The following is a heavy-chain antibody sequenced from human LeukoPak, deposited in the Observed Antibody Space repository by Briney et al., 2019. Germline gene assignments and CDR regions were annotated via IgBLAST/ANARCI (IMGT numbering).Heavy chain of an antibody. Sequence: PSQTLSLTCTVSGGSISSGSYYWGWIRQPPGKGLEWIGSIYYSGSTYYNPSLKSRVTISVDTSKNQFSLKLSSVTAADTAVYYCARRRGYSSSWYRAYYYYYMDVWGKGTTVAVSS. V-gene: IGHV4-39*07. D-gene: IGHD6-13*01. CDR1: GGSISSGSYY. J-gene: IGHJ6*03. CDR3: ARRRGYSSSWYRAYYYYYMDV. CDR2: IYYSGST.